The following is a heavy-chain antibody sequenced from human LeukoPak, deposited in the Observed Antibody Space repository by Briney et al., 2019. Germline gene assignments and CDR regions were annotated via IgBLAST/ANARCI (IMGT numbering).Heavy chain of an antibody. V-gene: IGHV4-59*01. D-gene: IGHD3-10*01. CDR1: GGSISSYY. CDR2: IYSSGST. J-gene: IGHJ4*02. Sequence: TASETLSLTCTVSGGSISSYYWSWIRQPPGKGLEWIGYIYSSGSTNYNPSLKSRLTISVDASKNQFSLKLTSVTAADTAVYYCARAYYYGSGSYGLDYWGQGTLVTVS. CDR3: ARAYYYGSGSYGLDY.